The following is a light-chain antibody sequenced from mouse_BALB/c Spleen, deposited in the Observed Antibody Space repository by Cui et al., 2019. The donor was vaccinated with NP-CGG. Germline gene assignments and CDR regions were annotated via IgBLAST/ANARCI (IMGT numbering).Light chain of an antibody. CDR2: GTN. J-gene: IGLJ1*01. CDR1: TGAVTTSNY. Sequence: QAVVTQESALTTSPGETVTLTCRSSTGAVTTSNYANWVQEKPDHLFTGLIGGTNNRAPRVPARFSGSLIGDEAALTITGAQTEDEAIYFCALWYSNHWVFGGGTKLTVL. CDR3: ALWYSNHWV. V-gene: IGLV1*01.